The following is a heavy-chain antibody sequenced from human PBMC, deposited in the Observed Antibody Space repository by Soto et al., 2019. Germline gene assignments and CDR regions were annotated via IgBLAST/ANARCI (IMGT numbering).Heavy chain of an antibody. CDR2: IYYSGST. V-gene: IGHV4-30-4*01. CDR1: GGSISSGDYY. Sequence: QVQLQESGPGLVKPSQTLSLTCTVSGGSISSGDYYWSWIRQPPGKGLEWIGYIYYSGSTYYKPSLKSRVTISVDTSKNQFSLKLSSVTAADTAVYYCDRGQDTMTTAPGGFDPWGQGTLVTVSS. D-gene: IGHD4-17*01. J-gene: IGHJ5*02. CDR3: DRGQDTMTTAPGGFDP.